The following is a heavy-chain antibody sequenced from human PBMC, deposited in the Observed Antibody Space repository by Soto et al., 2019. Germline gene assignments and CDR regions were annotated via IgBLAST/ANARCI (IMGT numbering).Heavy chain of an antibody. J-gene: IGHJ5*02. CDR1: GGTFSSYT. D-gene: IGHD3-16*01. CDR2: IIPILGIA. Sequence: QVQLVQSGAEVKKPGSSVKVSCKASGGTFSSYTISWVRQAPGQGLKWMGRIIPILGIANYAQKFQGRVTSPADKGTSTAYRELRGVRSEDTAVYYCARAGGGMDAWFYPWGQGTLVTGSS. V-gene: IGHV1-69*02. CDR3: ARAGGGMDAWFYP.